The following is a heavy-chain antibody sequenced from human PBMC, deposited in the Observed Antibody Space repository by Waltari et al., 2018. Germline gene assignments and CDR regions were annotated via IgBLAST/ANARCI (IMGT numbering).Heavy chain of an antibody. J-gene: IGHJ6*02. D-gene: IGHD6-13*01. CDR2: IVVGSGNT. V-gene: IGHV1-58*02. CDR3: AASIAAAGHYGMDV. Sequence: QMQLVQPGPEVKKPGTSVKVSCKASGFTFTSSAMQWVRQARGQRLEWIGWIVVGSGNTNYAQKFQERVTITREMSTSTAYMELSSLRSEDTAVYYCAASIAAAGHYGMDVWGQGTTVTVSS. CDR1: GFTFTSSA.